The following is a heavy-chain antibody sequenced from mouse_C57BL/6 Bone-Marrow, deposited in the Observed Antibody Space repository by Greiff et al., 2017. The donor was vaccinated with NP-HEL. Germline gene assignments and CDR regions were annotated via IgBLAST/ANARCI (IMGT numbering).Heavy chain of an antibody. Sequence: VQLQESGAELARPGASVNLSCKASGYTFTSYGISWVKQRTGQGLEWIGEIYPRSGNTYYNEKFKGKATLTADKSSSTAYMELRSLTSEDSAVYFCARSITTVVATNFDYWGQGTTLTVSS. CDR1: GYTFTSYG. CDR3: ARSITTVVATNFDY. D-gene: IGHD1-1*01. J-gene: IGHJ2*01. CDR2: IYPRSGNT. V-gene: IGHV1-81*01.